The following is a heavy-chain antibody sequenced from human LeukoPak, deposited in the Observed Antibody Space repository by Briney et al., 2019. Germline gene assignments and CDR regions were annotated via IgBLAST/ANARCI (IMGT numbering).Heavy chain of an antibody. CDR3: ARHHSSSWYRVIDY. D-gene: IGHD6-13*01. J-gene: IGHJ4*02. Sequence: PSETLSLTCTVSGGSISSSSYYWGWIRQPPGKGLEWIGSIYYSGSTYYNPSLKSRVTISVDTSKNQFSLRLSSVTAADTAVYYCARHHSSSWYRVIDYWGQGTLVTVSS. CDR2: IYYSGST. CDR1: GGSISSSSYY. V-gene: IGHV4-39*01.